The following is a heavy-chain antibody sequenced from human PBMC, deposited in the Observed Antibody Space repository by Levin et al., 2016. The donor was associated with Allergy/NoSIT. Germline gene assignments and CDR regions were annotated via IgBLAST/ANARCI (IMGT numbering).Heavy chain of an antibody. V-gene: IGHV3-33*01. D-gene: IGHD6-13*01. CDR1: GFTFSSYG. Sequence: GGSLRLSCAASGFTFSSYGMHWVRQAPGKGLEWVALIWYDGSNRYYAESVKGRFTISRDNSKNTLYVQMNSLRAEDTAVYYCARGSSYSRPRDGMDVWGQGTTVTVSS. CDR2: IWYDGSNR. J-gene: IGHJ6*02. CDR3: ARGSSYSRPRDGMDV.